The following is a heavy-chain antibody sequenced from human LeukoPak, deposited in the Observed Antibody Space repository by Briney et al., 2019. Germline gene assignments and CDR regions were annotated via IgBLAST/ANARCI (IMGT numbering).Heavy chain of an antibody. CDR2: IYSGGST. D-gene: IGHD1-26*01. CDR3: ARDRGIGGATYFDY. V-gene: IGHV3-66*01. Sequence: GGFLRLSCAASGFTVSSNYMSWVRQAPGKGLEWVSVIYSGGSTYYADSVKGRFTISRDNSKNTLYLQMNSLRAEDTAVYYCARDRGIGGATYFDYWGQGTLVTVSS. J-gene: IGHJ4*02. CDR1: GFTVSSNY.